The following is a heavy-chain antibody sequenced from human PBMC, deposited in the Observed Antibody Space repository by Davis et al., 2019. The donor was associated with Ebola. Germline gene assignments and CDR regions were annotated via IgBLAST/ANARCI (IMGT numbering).Heavy chain of an antibody. D-gene: IGHD6-19*01. J-gene: IGHJ3*02. V-gene: IGHV3-15*06. Sequence: GESLKISCAASGLTLTNAGMSWVRQAPGKGLGRVGRMKGQTDGWTTRYAAPAKCRFTISRDDSENTVFLQMNSLRIEDTAVYYCATGTAVPAVHAFNIWGQGTMVTVSS. CDR3: ATGTAVPAVHAFNI. CDR2: MKGQTDGWTT. CDR1: GLTLTNAG.